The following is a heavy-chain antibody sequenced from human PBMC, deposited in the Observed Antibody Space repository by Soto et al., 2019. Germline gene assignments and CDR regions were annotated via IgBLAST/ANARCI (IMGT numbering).Heavy chain of an antibody. J-gene: IGHJ5*02. Sequence: EVQLVESGGGLVQPGGSLRLSCAVSVFTFRNYWLNWARQAPGKGPEGVASIKPDGSEKFYVDSVKGRFTISRDNAKNSLSLQMNSLSAEDTAVYYCSTYKGPYCSGTNCLGFDPWGQGTLVTVSS. D-gene: IGHD2-2*01. CDR1: VFTFRNYW. CDR2: IKPDGSEK. CDR3: STYKGPYCSGTNCLGFDP. V-gene: IGHV3-7*01.